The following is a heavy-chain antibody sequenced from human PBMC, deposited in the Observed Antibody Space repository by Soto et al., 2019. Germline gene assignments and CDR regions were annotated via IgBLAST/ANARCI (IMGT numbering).Heavy chain of an antibody. J-gene: IGHJ4*02. CDR2: INHSGST. Sequence: SEILSLTCTVSGDSITSTNYYWSWIRQPPGKGLEWIGEINHSGSTNYNPSLKSRVTISVDTSKNQFSLKLSSVTAADTAVYYCARVFDDYGDYRAIYYFDYWGQGTLVPVSS. CDR3: ARVFDDYGDYRAIYYFDY. V-gene: IGHV4-39*07. D-gene: IGHD4-17*01. CDR1: GDSITSTNYY.